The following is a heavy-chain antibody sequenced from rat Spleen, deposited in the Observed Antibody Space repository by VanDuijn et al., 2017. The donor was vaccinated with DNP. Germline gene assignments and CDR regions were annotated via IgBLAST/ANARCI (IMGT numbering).Heavy chain of an antibody. CDR2: ITYDGSKT. D-gene: IGHD1-11*01. Sequence: EVQLVESGGGLVQPGRSLKLSCAASGFTFSDYNMAWVRQAPKKGLEWVATITYDGSKTYYRDSVKGRFTISRDNAKSTLYLQMDSLRSEDTATYYCITCEGRNAWGQGTSVTVSS. V-gene: IGHV5S10*01. CDR3: ITCEGRNA. J-gene: IGHJ4*01. CDR1: GFTFSDYN.